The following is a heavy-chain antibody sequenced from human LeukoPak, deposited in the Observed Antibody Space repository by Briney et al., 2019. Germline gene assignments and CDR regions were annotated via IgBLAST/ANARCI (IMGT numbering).Heavy chain of an antibody. Sequence: KPSETLSLTCTVSGGSISSYYWSWIRQPPGKGLEWIGYIYYSGSTNYNPSLKSRVTISVDTSKNQFSLKLGSVTAADTAVYYCARHGRYSPFDYWGQGTLVTVSS. CDR3: ARHGRYSPFDY. J-gene: IGHJ4*02. V-gene: IGHV4-59*08. CDR2: IYYSGST. CDR1: GGSISSYY. D-gene: IGHD5-18*01.